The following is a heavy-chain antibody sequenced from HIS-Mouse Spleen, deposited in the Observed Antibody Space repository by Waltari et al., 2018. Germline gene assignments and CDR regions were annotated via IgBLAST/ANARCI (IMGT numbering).Heavy chain of an antibody. CDR2: ISEDGSNK. D-gene: IGHD1-26*01. CDR1: GFTFSSYG. CDR3: AKVNSGSYYFDY. J-gene: IGHJ4*02. V-gene: IGHV3-30*18. Sequence: QVQLVESGGGVVQPGRSLRLSCAASGFTFSSYGMHWVRQAPGKGMDWGAMISEDGSNKYYADSVKGRFTISRDNSKDTLYLQMNSLGAEDTAVYYCAKVNSGSYYFDYWGQGTLVTVSS.